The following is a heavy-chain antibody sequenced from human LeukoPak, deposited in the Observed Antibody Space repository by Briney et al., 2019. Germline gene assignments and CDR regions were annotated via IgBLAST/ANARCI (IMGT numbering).Heavy chain of an antibody. CDR2: ISGSGGST. CDR3: ARGLPSNYYYSGGSFMDV. Sequence: GGSLRLSCAASGFTFSSYAMSWVRQAPGKGLEWVSAISGSGGSTYYADSVKGRFTISRDNAKNSLYLQMNSLRAEDTAVYYCARGLPSNYYYSGGSFMDVWGKGTTVTVSS. J-gene: IGHJ6*03. CDR1: GFTFSSYA. D-gene: IGHD2-15*01. V-gene: IGHV3-23*01.